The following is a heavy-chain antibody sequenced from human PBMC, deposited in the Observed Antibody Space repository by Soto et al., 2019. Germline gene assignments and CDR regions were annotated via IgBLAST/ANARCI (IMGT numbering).Heavy chain of an antibody. CDR3: ARDQGYWVEWLPPPQDYYYYGMDV. D-gene: IGHD3-3*01. V-gene: IGHV1-3*01. CDR1: GYTFTSYA. CDR2: INAGNGNT. Sequence: GASVKVSCKASGYTFTSYAMHWVRQAPGQRLEWMGWINAGNGNTKYSQKFQGRVTITRDTSASTAYMELSSLRSEDTAVYYCARDQGYWVEWLPPPQDYYYYGMDVWGQGTTVTVSS. J-gene: IGHJ6*02.